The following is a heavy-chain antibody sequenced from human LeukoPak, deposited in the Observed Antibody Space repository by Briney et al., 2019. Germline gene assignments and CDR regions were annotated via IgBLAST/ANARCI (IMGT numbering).Heavy chain of an antibody. CDR1: RFTFSSYA. D-gene: IGHD6-19*01. V-gene: IGHV3-23*01. CDR2: ISASGVNT. J-gene: IGHJ4*02. Sequence: GGSLRLSCAASRFTFSSYAMSWVRQAPGKGLEWVSAISASGVNTYYADSVKGRFTISRDNSKNTLFLQMNSLRAEDTAVYYCASHSSGWHHQFDYWGQGTLVTVSS. CDR3: ASHSSGWHHQFDY.